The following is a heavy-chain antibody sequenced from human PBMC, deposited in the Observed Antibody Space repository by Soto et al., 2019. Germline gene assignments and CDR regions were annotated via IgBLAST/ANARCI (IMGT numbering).Heavy chain of an antibody. Sequence: HPGGSLRLSCAASGFTFSTYSMNWVRQAPGKGLEWVSYISSSSSTIFYTDSVKGRFTVSRDNAKNSLYLQMNSLRAEDTALYYCAKGPIQGTKSNNWFDPWGQGTLVTVSS. J-gene: IGHJ5*02. CDR1: GFTFSTYS. CDR2: ISSSSSTI. V-gene: IGHV3-48*01. D-gene: IGHD3-10*01. CDR3: AKGPIQGTKSNNWFDP.